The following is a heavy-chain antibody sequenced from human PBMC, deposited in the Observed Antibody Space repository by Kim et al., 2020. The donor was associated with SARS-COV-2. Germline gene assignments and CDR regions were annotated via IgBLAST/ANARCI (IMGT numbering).Heavy chain of an antibody. D-gene: IGHD5-12*01. V-gene: IGHV1-69*01. CDR3: ARDRRDGYNYFDY. J-gene: IGHJ4*02. Sequence: AQKFQGRVTITADESTSTAYMELSSLRSEDTAVYYCARDRRDGYNYFDYWGQGTLVTVSS.